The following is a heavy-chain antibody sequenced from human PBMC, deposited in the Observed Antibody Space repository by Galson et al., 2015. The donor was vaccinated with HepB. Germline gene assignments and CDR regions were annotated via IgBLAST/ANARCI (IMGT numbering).Heavy chain of an antibody. V-gene: IGHV1-3*01. D-gene: IGHD5-18*01. Sequence: SVKVSCKASGYTFTSYAMHWVRQAPGQRLEWVGWINAGNGNTKYSQKFQGRVTITRDTSASTAYMELSSLRSEDTAVYYCARVSVQLWLNSRDAFDIWGQGTMVTVSS. CDR3: ARVSVQLWLNSRDAFDI. J-gene: IGHJ3*02. CDR2: INAGNGNT. CDR1: GYTFTSYA.